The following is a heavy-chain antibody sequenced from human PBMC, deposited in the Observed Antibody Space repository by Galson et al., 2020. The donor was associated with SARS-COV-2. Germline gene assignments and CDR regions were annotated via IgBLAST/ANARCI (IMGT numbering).Heavy chain of an antibody. J-gene: IGHJ4*02. D-gene: IGHD1-26*01. CDR1: GFPLSSHW. V-gene: IGHV3-7*04. CDR2: MDEHGSLI. CDR3: AGASTAIHY. Sequence: QAGGSLRLSCAVSGFPLSSHWMTWVRQAPGKGLEWVANMDEHGSLIHYVESVQGRFTISRDDAKNSVYLQMNSLRAEDTAVYYCAGASTAIHYWGQGTLVTVSS.